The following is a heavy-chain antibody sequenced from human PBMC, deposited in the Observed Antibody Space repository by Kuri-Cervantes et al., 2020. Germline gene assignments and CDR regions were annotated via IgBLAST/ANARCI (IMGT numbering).Heavy chain of an antibody. CDR3: ASDAVVATPGAFDI. CDR2: IYSGGST. D-gene: IGHD5-12*01. CDR1: GFTVSSNY. J-gene: IGHJ3*02. V-gene: IGHV3-53*01. Sequence: GESLKISCAASGFTVSSNYMSWVRQAPGKGLEWVSVIYSGGSTYYADSVKGRFTISRDNSKNTLYLQMNSLRAEDTAVYYCASDAVVATPGAFDIWGQGTMVTVSS.